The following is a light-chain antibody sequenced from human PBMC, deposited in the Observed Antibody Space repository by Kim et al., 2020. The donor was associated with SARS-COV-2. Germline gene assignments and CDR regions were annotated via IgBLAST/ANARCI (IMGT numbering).Light chain of an antibody. CDR1: QSVFTY. Sequence: PGERATLSCRASQSVFTYLSWFQQKPGQAPRLLIYDASNRATGIPARFSGSGSGTDFTLTISSLEPEDFAVYYCQQRYNWPPITFGQGTRLE. CDR3: QQRYNWPPIT. J-gene: IGKJ5*01. V-gene: IGKV3-11*01. CDR2: DAS.